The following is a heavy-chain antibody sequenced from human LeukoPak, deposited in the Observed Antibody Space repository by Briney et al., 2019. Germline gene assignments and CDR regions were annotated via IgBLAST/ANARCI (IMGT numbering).Heavy chain of an antibody. CDR2: IYYSGST. CDR1: GFTFSSYE. CDR3: ARGANYDFWSGYNWFDP. D-gene: IGHD3-3*01. V-gene: IGHV4-39*07. J-gene: IGHJ5*02. Sequence: GSLRLSCAASGFTFSSYEMNWVRQPPGKGLEWIGSIYYSGSTYYNPSLKSRVTISVDTSKNQFSLKLSSVTAADTAVYYCARGANYDFWSGYNWFDPWGQGTLVTVSS.